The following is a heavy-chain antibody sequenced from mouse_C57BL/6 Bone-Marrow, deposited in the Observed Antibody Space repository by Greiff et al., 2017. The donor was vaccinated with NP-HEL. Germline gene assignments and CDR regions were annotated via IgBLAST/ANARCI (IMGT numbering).Heavy chain of an antibody. D-gene: IGHD1-1*02. V-gene: IGHV5-17*01. J-gene: IGHJ2*01. Sequence: EVHLVESGGGLVKPGGSLKLSCAASGFTFTDYGMHWVRQAPEKGLEWVAYISSGSSTIYYADTVKGRSPISRDNATNTLFLQMTSLRSEETAMDYCARNGTRYGRDQFDYWGQGTTLTVSS. CDR1: GFTFTDYG. CDR2: ISSGSSTI. CDR3: ARNGTRYGRDQFDY.